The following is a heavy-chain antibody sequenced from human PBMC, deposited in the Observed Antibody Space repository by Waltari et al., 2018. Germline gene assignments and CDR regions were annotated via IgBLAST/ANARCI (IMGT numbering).Heavy chain of an antibody. CDR1: GGSFSGYY. Sequence: QVQLQQWGAGLLKPSETLSLTCAVYGGSFSGYYWSWIRQPPGKGLEWIGEINHSGSTNYHPSLKSRVTISVDTSKNQFSLKLSSVTAADTAVYYCASADLPDGYNYYYWGQGTLVTVSS. CDR2: INHSGST. D-gene: IGHD5-12*01. J-gene: IGHJ4*02. CDR3: ASADLPDGYNYYY. V-gene: IGHV4-34*01.